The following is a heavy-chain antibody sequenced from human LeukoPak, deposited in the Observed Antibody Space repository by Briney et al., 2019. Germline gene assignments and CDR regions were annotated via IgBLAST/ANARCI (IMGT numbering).Heavy chain of an antibody. J-gene: IGHJ4*02. CDR3: AKQAAAGGVFDY. CDR2: IWYDGSNE. V-gene: IGHV3-33*06. D-gene: IGHD6-13*01. CDR1: GFTFSNYG. Sequence: GGSLKLSCAASGFTFSNYGMHWVRQAPGKGLEWVAVIWYDGSNEYYVDSVKGRFTISRDNSKNTLYLQMNSLRAEDTAVYYCAKQAAAGGVFDYWGQGTLVAVSS.